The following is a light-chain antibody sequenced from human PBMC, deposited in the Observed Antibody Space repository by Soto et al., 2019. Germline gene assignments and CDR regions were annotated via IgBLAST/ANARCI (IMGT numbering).Light chain of an antibody. CDR1: SGHSNYA. Sequence: QPVLAQSPSASASLGASVKLTCTLSSGHSNYAIAWHQQHPEKGPRYLMKLYSDGSHNKGDGIPDRFSGSSSGAERYLTISSLQSEDEADYYCQTWGTAFRVFGGGTKVTVL. CDR2: LYSDGSH. V-gene: IGLV4-69*01. J-gene: IGLJ3*02. CDR3: QTWGTAFRV.